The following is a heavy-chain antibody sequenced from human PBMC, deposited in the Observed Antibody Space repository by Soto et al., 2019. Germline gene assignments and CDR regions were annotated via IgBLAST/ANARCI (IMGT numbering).Heavy chain of an antibody. D-gene: IGHD1-20*01. CDR2: IYSGGST. J-gene: IGHJ3*02. V-gene: IGHV3-53*01. CDR3: ARDGEQITAFDI. Sequence: GGSLTLSYAASGFTFSSYAMHWVRQAPGKGLEWVAVIYSGGSTYYADSVKGRFTISRDNSKNTLYLQMNSPRAEDTAVYYCARDGEQITAFDIWGQGTMVTVSS. CDR1: GFTFSSYA.